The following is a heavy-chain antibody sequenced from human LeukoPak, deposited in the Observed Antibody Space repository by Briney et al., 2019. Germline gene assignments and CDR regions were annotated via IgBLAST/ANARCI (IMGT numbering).Heavy chain of an antibody. J-gene: IGHJ4*02. Sequence: SETLSLTCTVSGYSFSSGYYWGWVRQPPGKGLEWIGSIHHSGSTYNNPSLKSRVTISVDTSKNQFSLKLSSVTAADTAVYYCARERDFWRIDYWGQGTLVTVSS. CDR3: ARERDFWRIDY. D-gene: IGHD3-3*01. V-gene: IGHV4-38-2*02. CDR1: GYSFSSGYY. CDR2: IHHSGST.